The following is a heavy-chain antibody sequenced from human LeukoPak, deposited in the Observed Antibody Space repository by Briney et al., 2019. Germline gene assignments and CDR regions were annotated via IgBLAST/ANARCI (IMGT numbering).Heavy chain of an antibody. V-gene: IGHV4-59*01. CDR3: ARSFADY. J-gene: IGHJ4*02. CDR2: IYYSGST. Sequence: SGTLSLTCTVSGGSISSYYWSWIRQPPGKGLEWIGYIYYSGSTYYNPSLKSRVTISVDTSKNQFSLKLSSVTAADTAVYYCARSFADYWGQGTLVTVSS. CDR1: GGSISSYY.